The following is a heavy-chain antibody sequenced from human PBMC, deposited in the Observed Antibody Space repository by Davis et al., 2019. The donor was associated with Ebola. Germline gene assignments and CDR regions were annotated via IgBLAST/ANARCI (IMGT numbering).Heavy chain of an antibody. J-gene: IGHJ4*02. Sequence: SVPVSLLASLFTFTSSATQWLRLARGQRLDWIGWIVVGSGNTNYAQKFQERVTITRDMSTSTAYMELSSLRSEDTAVYYCAAGIAVAGTVPYFDYWGQGTLVTVSS. CDR1: LFTFTSSA. D-gene: IGHD6-19*01. CDR3: AAGIAVAGTVPYFDY. CDR2: IVVGSGNT. V-gene: IGHV1-58*02.